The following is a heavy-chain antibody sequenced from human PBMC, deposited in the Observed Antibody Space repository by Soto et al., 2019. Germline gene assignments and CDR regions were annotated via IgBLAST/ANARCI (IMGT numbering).Heavy chain of an antibody. V-gene: IGHV3-33*01. CDR3: ARPPESGFSPPYYYYGMDV. Sequence: QVQLVESGGGVVQPGRSLRLSCATSGFTFSNYGMHWVRQAPGKGLEWVAVIWYDGTNKYYADSVKGRFTISRDNSKNXLXXQMNSLRAEDKAVYYCARPPESGFSPPYYYYGMDVWGQGTTVTVSS. J-gene: IGHJ6*02. CDR2: IWYDGTNK. D-gene: IGHD5-12*01. CDR1: GFTFSNYG.